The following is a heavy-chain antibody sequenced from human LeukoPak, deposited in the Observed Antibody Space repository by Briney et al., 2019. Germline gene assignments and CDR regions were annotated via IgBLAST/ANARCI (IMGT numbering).Heavy chain of an antibody. Sequence: GGSLRLSCAASGFTFSSYAMSWVRQAPGKGLKWVSAISGSGGSTYYADSVKGRFTISRDNSKNTLYLQMNSLRAEDTAVYYCAKISEFWETCGGDCYADYWGQGTLVTVSS. D-gene: IGHD2-21*01. CDR2: ISGSGGST. CDR1: GFTFSSYA. V-gene: IGHV3-23*01. J-gene: IGHJ4*02. CDR3: AKISEFWETCGGDCYADY.